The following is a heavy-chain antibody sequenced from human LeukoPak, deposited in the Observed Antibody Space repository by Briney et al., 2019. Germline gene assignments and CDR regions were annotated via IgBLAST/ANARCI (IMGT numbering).Heavy chain of an antibody. Sequence: GGPLRLSCAASGFTFSSYSMNWVRQAPGKGLEWVSSISSSSSYIYYADSVKGRFTISRDNAKNSLYLQMNSLRAEDTAVYYCARDQGYCSSTSCYEFGYWGQGTLVTVSS. CDR3: ARDQGYCSSTSCYEFGY. CDR2: ISSSSSYI. D-gene: IGHD2-2*01. V-gene: IGHV3-21*01. J-gene: IGHJ4*02. CDR1: GFTFSSYS.